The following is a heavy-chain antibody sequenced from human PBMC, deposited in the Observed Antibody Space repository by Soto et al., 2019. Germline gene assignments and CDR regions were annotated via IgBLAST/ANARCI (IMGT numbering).Heavy chain of an antibody. CDR2: ISSGSKTI. D-gene: IGHD3-9*01. Sequence: GGSLRLSCAASGFTFSGYSVNWVRQAPGKGLEWVSYISSGSKTIYYADSVKGRFTVSRDNAKNSQYLQMNSLRDEDTAVYYCAREDILGVRSFDYWRQGTLVTVSS. CDR1: GFTFSGYS. CDR3: AREDILGVRSFDY. V-gene: IGHV3-48*02. J-gene: IGHJ4*02.